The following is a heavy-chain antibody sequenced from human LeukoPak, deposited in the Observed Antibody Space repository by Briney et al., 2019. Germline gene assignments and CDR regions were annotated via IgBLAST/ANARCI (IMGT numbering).Heavy chain of an antibody. CDR2: ISSTSTTI. J-gene: IGHJ4*02. CDR1: GFTLSSSS. CDR3: AREYSHGRYFDY. D-gene: IGHD5-18*01. V-gene: IGHV3-48*01. Sequence: PGGSLRLSCAASGFTLSSSSMNWVRQTPGKGLEWVSYISSTSTTIYYADSVKGRFTISRDNAKNSLYLQMISLRAEDTAVYYCAREYSHGRYFDYWGQGTLVTVSS.